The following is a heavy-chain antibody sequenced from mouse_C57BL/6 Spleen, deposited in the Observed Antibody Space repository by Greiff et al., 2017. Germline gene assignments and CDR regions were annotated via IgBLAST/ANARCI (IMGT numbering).Heavy chain of an antibody. Sequence: QVQLQQPGAELMKPGASVKLSCKATGYTFTGYWIEWVKQRPGHGLEWIGVILPGSGSTNYNEKFKGKATFTADTSSNTAYMQLSSLSTEDSAIYYGARWNYAGSYGYCDVWGKGTTVTVSS. CDR2: ILPGSGST. D-gene: IGHD1-1*01. V-gene: IGHV1-9*01. CDR1: GYTFTGYW. J-gene: IGHJ1*03. CDR3: ARWNYAGSYGYCDV.